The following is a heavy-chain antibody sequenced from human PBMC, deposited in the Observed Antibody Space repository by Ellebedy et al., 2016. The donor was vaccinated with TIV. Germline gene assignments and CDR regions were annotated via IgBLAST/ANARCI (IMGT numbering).Heavy chain of an antibody. J-gene: IGHJ4*02. Sequence: GGSLRLSCAASGFTFSNYAMSWVRQTPEKRLEWVSAISGNGGSTNSPDSVRGRFTISRDNSKTTLYLQMNSLRAEDTAIYYCVKHIGRDYGDRMDYWGQGTLVTVSS. V-gene: IGHV3-23*01. CDR2: ISGNGGST. D-gene: IGHD4-17*01. CDR3: VKHIGRDYGDRMDY. CDR1: GFTFSNYA.